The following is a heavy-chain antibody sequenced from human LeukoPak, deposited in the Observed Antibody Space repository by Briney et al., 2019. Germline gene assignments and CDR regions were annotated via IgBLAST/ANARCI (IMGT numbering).Heavy chain of an antibody. V-gene: IGHV3-30*18. CDR3: AKDMSSGWPYYFDF. Sequence: GGSLRLSCAASGFTFSSYGMHWVRQAPGKGLEWVAVISYDGSNKYYADSVKGRFTISRDNSKNTLYLQMNSLRAEDTAVYYCAKDMSSGWPYYFDFWGQGTLVTVSS. CDR2: ISYDGSNK. CDR1: GFTFSSYG. J-gene: IGHJ4*02. D-gene: IGHD6-19*01.